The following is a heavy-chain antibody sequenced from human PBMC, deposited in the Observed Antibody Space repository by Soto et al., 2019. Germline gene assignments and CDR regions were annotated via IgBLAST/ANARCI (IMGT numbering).Heavy chain of an antibody. CDR2: IYYSGST. CDR3: ARAVGIQPFLDV. CDR1: GGSISSYY. D-gene: IGHD5-18*01. Sequence: SETLSLTCTVSGGSISSYYWSWIRQPPGKGLEWIGYIYYSGSTNYNPSLKSRVTISVDTSKNQFSLKLSSVTAADTAVYYCARAVGIQPFLDVWGQGTTVTVS. V-gene: IGHV4-59*01. J-gene: IGHJ6*02.